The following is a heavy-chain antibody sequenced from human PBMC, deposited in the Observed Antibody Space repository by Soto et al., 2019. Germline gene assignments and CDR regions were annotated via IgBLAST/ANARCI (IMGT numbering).Heavy chain of an antibody. CDR2: ISAYNGDTET. CDR1: GYTFSTYG. Sequence: QVQLVQSGAEVKKPGASVKVSCKASGYTFSTYGISWVRQAPGQGLEWMGWISAYNGDTETNYAQKFQGRVTMXTXTXXSAAYMELRNLRSDDTAVYYCAREAAVMAAAGPDYWGQGTLVTVSS. V-gene: IGHV1-18*01. J-gene: IGHJ4*02. D-gene: IGHD6-13*01. CDR3: AREAAVMAAAGPDY.